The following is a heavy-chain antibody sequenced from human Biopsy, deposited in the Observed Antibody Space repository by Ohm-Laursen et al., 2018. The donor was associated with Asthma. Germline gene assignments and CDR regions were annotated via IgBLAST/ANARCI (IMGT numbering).Heavy chain of an antibody. CDR1: GFTFSSYA. CDR2: ISYDGSNK. V-gene: IGHV3-30-3*01. CDR3: AKDKRYSGSYFDY. Sequence: SLRLSCAASGFTFSSYAMHWVRQAPGKGLEWVAVISYDGSNKYYADSVKGRFTISRDNSKNTLYLQMDSLRAEDTAVYYCAKDKRYSGSYFDYWGQGTLVTVSS. D-gene: IGHD1-26*01. J-gene: IGHJ4*02.